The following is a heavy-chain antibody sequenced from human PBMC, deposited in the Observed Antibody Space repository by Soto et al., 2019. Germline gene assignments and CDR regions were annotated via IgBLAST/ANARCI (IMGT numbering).Heavy chain of an antibody. CDR3: ARDRAIEGVPATNDAFDF. CDR2: ISAYNGNT. CDR1: GYTFASCG. V-gene: IGHV1-18*01. D-gene: IGHD2-2*01. J-gene: IGHJ3*01. Sequence: GASVKVSCKESGYTFASCGIRWVRQAPGKGLEWMGWISAYNGNTNYAQKLQGRVTMTTDTSTSTAYMELRSLRSDDTAVYYCARDRAIEGVPATNDAFDFWGQGTMVSVSS.